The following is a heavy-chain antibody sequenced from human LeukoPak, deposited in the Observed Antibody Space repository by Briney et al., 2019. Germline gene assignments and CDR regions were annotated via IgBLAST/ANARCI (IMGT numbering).Heavy chain of an antibody. CDR1: GGSFSGYY. J-gene: IGHJ4*02. Sequence: PSETLSLTCAVYGGSFSGYYWSWIRQPPGKGLEWIGEINHSGSTNYNPSLKSRVTISVDTSKNQFSLKLSSVTAADTAVYYCARAFPRLLTGYFPYYFDYWGQGTLVTVSS. CDR2: INHSGST. V-gene: IGHV4-34*01. D-gene: IGHD3-9*01. CDR3: ARAFPRLLTGYFPYYFDY.